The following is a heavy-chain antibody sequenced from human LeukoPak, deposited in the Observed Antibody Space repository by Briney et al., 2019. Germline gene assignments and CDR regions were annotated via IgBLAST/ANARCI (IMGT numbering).Heavy chain of an antibody. CDR3: ARGASPYYYMDV. J-gene: IGHJ6*03. V-gene: IGHV3-53*01. CDR2: IYSGGST. D-gene: IGHD1-26*01. Sequence: GRSLRLSCAASGFTFSSYAMQWVRQAPGKGLEWVSVIYSGGSTYYADSVKGRFTISRDNSKNTLYLQMNSLRAEDTAVYYCARGASPYYYMDVWGKGTTVTVSS. CDR1: GFTFSSYA.